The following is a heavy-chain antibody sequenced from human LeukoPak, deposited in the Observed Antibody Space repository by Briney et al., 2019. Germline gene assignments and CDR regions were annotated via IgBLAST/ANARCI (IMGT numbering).Heavy chain of an antibody. CDR3: ARDIGRSQDY. Sequence: PGGSLRLSCAASGFTFSSYAMHWVRQAPGKGLVWVSVIKSDGTITRYADSVKGRFTISRDNAKNTLYLQMNSLRADDTAVYYCARDIGRSQDYWGQGILVTVSS. V-gene: IGHV3-74*01. J-gene: IGHJ4*02. CDR2: IKSDGTIT. CDR1: GFTFSSYA. D-gene: IGHD2-15*01.